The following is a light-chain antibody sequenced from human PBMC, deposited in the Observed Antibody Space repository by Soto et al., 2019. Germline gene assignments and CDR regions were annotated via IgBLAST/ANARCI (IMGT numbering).Light chain of an antibody. J-gene: IGLJ1*01. CDR1: ALPKQY. Sequence: SYELTQPPSVSVSPGQTARITCSGDALPKQYAYWYQQKPGQAPVLVIYKDSERPSGIPERFSGSSSGTTVTLTTSGVQAEDEADYYCQSADSSGTYVFGTGTRSPS. CDR3: QSADSSGTYV. V-gene: IGLV3-25*02. CDR2: KDS.